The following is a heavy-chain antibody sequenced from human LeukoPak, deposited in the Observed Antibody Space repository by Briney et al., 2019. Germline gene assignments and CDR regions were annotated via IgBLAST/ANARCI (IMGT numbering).Heavy chain of an antibody. CDR3: ARSHYYDSSGYPTAFDY. Sequence: PGGSLRLSCAASGFTFSSYSMNWVRQAPGKGLEWVSSISSSSSYIYYADSVKGRFTISRDNAKNSLYLQMNSLRAEDTAVYYCARSHYYDSSGYPTAFDYWGQGTLVTVSS. J-gene: IGHJ4*02. D-gene: IGHD3-22*01. CDR1: GFTFSSYS. V-gene: IGHV3-21*01. CDR2: ISSSSSYI.